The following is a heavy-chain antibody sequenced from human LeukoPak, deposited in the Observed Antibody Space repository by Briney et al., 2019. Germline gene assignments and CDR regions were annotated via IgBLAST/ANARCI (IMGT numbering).Heavy chain of an antibody. J-gene: IGHJ4*02. CDR3: AKVHDYDFWSGYFDY. CDR2: ISGSGGST. CDR1: GFTFSSYA. D-gene: IGHD3-3*01. V-gene: IGHV3-23*01. Sequence: GGSLRLSCAASGFTFSSYAMSWVRQAPGKGLEWVSAISGSGGSTYYADSVKGRFTISRDNSKNTLYLQMNSLRAEDTAVYYCAKVHDYDFWSGYFDYWGQGTLVTVSS.